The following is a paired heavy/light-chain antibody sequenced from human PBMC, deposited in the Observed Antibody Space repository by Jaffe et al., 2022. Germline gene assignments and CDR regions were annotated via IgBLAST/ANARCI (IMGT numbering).Heavy chain of an antibody. CDR2: IRGKASGGTI. CDR1: GFTFGDYE. J-gene: IGHJ4*02. CDR3: TRDLGVTTYVLGY. Sequence: EVHLVASGGGLVQPGRSLRLSCTGSGFTFGDYEMSWFRQAPGMGLEWIGFIRGKASGGTIQYAASVKGRFTISRDDSKSIAYLQMNSLKAEDTAVYYCTRDLGVTTYVLGYWGQGTLVTVSS. D-gene: IGHD4-17*01. V-gene: IGHV3-49*03.
Light chain of an antibody. CDR1: SSNIGNNY. CDR2: ENN. Sequence: QSVLTQPPSVSAAPGQKVTISCSGSSSNIGNNYVCWFQQQFPGTAPKLLIYENNKRPSGIPDRFSGSKSGTSATLGITGLQTGDEADYYCGTWDSSLSAVVFGGGTKLTVL. V-gene: IGLV1-51*02. CDR3: GTWDSSLSAVV. J-gene: IGLJ2*01.